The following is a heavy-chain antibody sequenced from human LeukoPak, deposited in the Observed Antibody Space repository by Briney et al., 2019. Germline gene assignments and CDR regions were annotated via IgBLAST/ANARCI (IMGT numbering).Heavy chain of an antibody. V-gene: IGHV4-59*01. CDR2: LYPSGST. J-gene: IGHJ4*02. CDR1: GGSINSGY. D-gene: IGHD1-26*01. Sequence: PSETLSLTCSVSGGSINSGYWSWIRQPPGRGLEWIGLLYPSGSTNYNPSLKSRVTISVDTSRTQFSLKLSSMTAADTAVYYCAGGHYPLEYWGQGTLVTVSS. CDR3: AGGHYPLEY.